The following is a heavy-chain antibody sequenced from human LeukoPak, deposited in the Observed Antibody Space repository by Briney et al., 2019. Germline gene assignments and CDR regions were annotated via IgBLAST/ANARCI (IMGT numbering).Heavy chain of an antibody. D-gene: IGHD3-16*01. V-gene: IGHV1-2*02. CDR2: INPNSGGT. J-gene: IGHJ6*03. Sequence: ASVKVSCKASGYTFTSYGISWARQAPGQGLEWMGWINPNSGGTNYAQKFQGRVTMTRDTSISTAYMELSRLRSDDTAVYYCARLGYYYYYMDVWGKGTTVTISS. CDR3: ARLGYYYYYMDV. CDR1: GYTFTSYG.